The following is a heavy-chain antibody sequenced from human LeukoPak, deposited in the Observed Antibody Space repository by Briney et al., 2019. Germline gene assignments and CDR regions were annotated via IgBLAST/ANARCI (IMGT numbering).Heavy chain of an antibody. J-gene: IGHJ4*02. Sequence: GGSLRLSCAASGFTFSSYAMSWVRQAPGKGLEWVSGISISGGSTSYADSVKGRFTISRDNPMNTLYMEMNSLRAEDTALYYCAIMHPHYDGRGYWDQWGQGTLVTVSS. CDR2: ISISGGST. V-gene: IGHV3-23*01. D-gene: IGHD3-22*01. CDR1: GFTFSSYA. CDR3: AIMHPHYDGRGYWDQ.